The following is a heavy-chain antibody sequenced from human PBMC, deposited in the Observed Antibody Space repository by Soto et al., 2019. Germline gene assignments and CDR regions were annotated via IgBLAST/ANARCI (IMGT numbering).Heavy chain of an antibody. D-gene: IGHD2-15*01. J-gene: IGHJ4*02. CDR2: ISVSGDYT. CDR3: ATRHLSFCSGGTCNPFDF. CDR1: GFTFSTYA. V-gene: IGHV3-23*01. Sequence: GGSLRLSCAASGFTFSTYAMNWVRQAPGKGLEWVSTISVSGDYTYYADSVKGRFTISRDNSKNTQYLQMNSLRADDTAMYYCATRHLSFCSGGTCNPFDFWGQGALVTVSS.